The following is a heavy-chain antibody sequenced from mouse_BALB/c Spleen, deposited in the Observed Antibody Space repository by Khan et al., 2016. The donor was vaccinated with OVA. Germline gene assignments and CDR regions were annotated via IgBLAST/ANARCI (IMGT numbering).Heavy chain of an antibody. J-gene: IGHJ3*01. CDR1: GYTFTNYW. CDR3: ARGYFGNYEFAY. D-gene: IGHD2-1*01. V-gene: IGHV1S132*01. Sequence: QVQLKQSGAELVKPGASVKLSCKTSGYTFTNYWIQWVKQRPGQGLGWIGQIFPGTGTTYSNENFKAKATLTVDTSSSPAYMHLSSLTSEDSAVYFCARGYFGNYEFAYWGQGALVTVSA. CDR2: IFPGTGTT.